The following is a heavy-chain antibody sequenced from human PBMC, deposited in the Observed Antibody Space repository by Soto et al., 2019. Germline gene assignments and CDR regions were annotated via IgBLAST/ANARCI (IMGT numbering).Heavy chain of an antibody. CDR2: SYYSGST. Sequence: SVTMCLTWPVAGETISCSSYYRGWNRQPPGKGLEWIGSSYYSGSTYYNPSLKSPVTISVDTSKHQFSLKLSSVTAADTAVYYCARHLQDYYDSSDPEYYFDYWGQGTLVTVSS. CDR3: ARHLQDYYDSSDPEYYFDY. D-gene: IGHD3-22*01. V-gene: IGHV4-39*01. CDR1: GETISCSSYY. J-gene: IGHJ4*02.